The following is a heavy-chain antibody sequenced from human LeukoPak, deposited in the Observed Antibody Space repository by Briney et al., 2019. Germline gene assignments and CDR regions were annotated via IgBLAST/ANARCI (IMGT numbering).Heavy chain of an antibody. Sequence: GGSLRLSCAASGFTFSSYSMNWVRQAPGRGLEWVSSISSSSYIYYADSVKGRFTISRDNAKNSLYLQMSSLRAEGTAVYYCARLGGSYYTYWGQGTLVTVSS. CDR3: ARLGGSYYTY. CDR2: ISSSSYI. V-gene: IGHV3-21*01. J-gene: IGHJ4*02. D-gene: IGHD1-26*01. CDR1: GFTFSSYS.